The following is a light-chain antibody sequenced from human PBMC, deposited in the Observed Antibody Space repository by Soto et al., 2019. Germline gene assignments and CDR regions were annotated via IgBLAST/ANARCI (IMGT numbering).Light chain of an antibody. CDR1: QSVSSSY. CDR2: GAS. CDR3: QQYGSSPLT. Sequence: EIVLTQSPGTLSLSPGERATLSCRASQSVSSSYLAWYQQKPGQAPRLLIYGASSRATGIPDRFSGSGSGTDFTLTIRRLEPEDFAVYYCQQYGSSPLTFGQGTRLEIK. V-gene: IGKV3-20*01. J-gene: IGKJ5*01.